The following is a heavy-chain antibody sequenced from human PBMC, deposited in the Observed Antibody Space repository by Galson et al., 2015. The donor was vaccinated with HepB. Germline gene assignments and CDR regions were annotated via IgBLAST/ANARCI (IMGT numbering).Heavy chain of an antibody. Sequence: SETLSLTCTVSGGSLTTGEYYWTWLRQPPGKGLEWIGSIYYSGRLFYNPSLKSRVTISVDTSKNQFSLRLTSVTAADTAVYYCARQPYTSGWLYWFFDLWGRGTLVTVSS. D-gene: IGHD6-19*01. J-gene: IGHJ2*01. V-gene: IGHV4-39*01. CDR1: GGSLTTGEYY. CDR2: IYYSGRL. CDR3: ARQPYTSGWLYWFFDL.